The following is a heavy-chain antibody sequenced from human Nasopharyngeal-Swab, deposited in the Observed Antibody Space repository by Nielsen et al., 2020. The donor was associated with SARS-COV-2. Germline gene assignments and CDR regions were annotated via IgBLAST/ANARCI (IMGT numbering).Heavy chain of an antibody. D-gene: IGHD2-15*01. J-gene: IGHJ4*02. CDR1: GFTFSDSA. Sequence: GGSLRLSCAASGFTFSDSAIHWVRQASGKGLEWVGRVSSKGNNYATAYSASVKGRFIILRDDPTNTADPQMNRLKTEDTAMYYGTRCGGGCYSGRDYWGQGTLVTVSS. CDR3: TRCGGGCYSGRDY. V-gene: IGHV3-73*01. CDR2: VSSKGNNYAT.